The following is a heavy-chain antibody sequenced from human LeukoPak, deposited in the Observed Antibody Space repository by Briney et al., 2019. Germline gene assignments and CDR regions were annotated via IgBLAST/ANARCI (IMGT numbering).Heavy chain of an antibody. CDR1: GGSISSSSYY. V-gene: IGHV4-39*07. CDR2: IYYSGST. D-gene: IGHD3-10*01. J-gene: IGHJ4*02. Sequence: SETLSLTCTVSGGSISSSSYYWGWIRQPPGKGLEWIGSIYYSGSTYYNPSLKSRVTISVDTSKNQFSLKLSSVTAADTAVYYCAGNGSGSQEVDYWGQGTLVTVSS. CDR3: AGNGSGSQEVDY.